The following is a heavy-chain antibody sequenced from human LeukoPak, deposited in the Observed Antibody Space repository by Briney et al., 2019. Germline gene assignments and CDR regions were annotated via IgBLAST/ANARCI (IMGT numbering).Heavy chain of an antibody. V-gene: IGHV3-7*01. CDR3: ARDPDQIVGANFDY. Sequence: GGSLRLSCAASGFTFSSYWMNWVRQAPGKGLEWVANIKQDGSGKHYVDSVKGRFTISRDNAKNSLYLQMNSLTAEDTAVYYCARDPDQIVGANFDYWGQGTLVTVSS. J-gene: IGHJ4*02. CDR1: GFTFSSYW. D-gene: IGHD1-26*01. CDR2: IKQDGSGK.